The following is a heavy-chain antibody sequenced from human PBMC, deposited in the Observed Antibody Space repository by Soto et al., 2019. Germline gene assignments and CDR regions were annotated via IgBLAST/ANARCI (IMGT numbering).Heavy chain of an antibody. J-gene: IGHJ3*02. CDR2: IDPEDGET. CDR3: ARGATMVVVVDPPYDAFDI. CDR1: GYTLTELS. V-gene: IGHV1-24*01. Sequence: GASVKVSCKVSGYTLTELSMHWVRQAPGKGLEWMGGIDPEDGETIYAQKLKVRVTMTTDTSTSTDYMELRSLRSYDTAVYYCARGATMVVVVDPPYDAFDISGQGTMVTVSS. D-gene: IGHD3-22*01.